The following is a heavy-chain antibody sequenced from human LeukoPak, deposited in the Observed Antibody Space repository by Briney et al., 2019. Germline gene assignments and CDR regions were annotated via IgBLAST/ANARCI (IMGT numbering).Heavy chain of an antibody. D-gene: IGHD3-10*01. CDR3: ARDKRVGMVPLFDF. V-gene: IGHV4-39*07. CDR1: GGSINSSSFC. CDR2: IYYSGST. Sequence: SETLSLTCTVSGGSINSSSFCWGWIRQPPGKGLEWIGSIYYSGSTYYTPSLESRVTISVDTSKNHFSLNLSSVTAADTAVYYCARDKRVGMVPLFDFWGPGTLVTVSS. J-gene: IGHJ4*02.